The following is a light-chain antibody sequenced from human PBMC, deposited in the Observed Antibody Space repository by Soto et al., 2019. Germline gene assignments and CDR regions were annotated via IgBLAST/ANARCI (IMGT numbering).Light chain of an antibody. CDR1: QSVSNN. Sequence: EIVITQSPATLSVSPGERATLSCRASQSVSNNLAWYQQKPGQAPRLLIYGASTRATGGPARFSGSGSGAEFTLTISSLQSEDFAVYYCQQYNNWPHTFGQGTKLEIK. CDR3: QQYNNWPHT. J-gene: IGKJ2*01. V-gene: IGKV3-15*01. CDR2: GAS.